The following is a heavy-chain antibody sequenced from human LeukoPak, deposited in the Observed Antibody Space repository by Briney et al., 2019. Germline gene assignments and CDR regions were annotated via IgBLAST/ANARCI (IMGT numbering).Heavy chain of an antibody. CDR1: GFTFSSYG. CDR3: ARQMTPDAFDI. Sequence: PGRSPRLSCAASGFTFSSYGMHWVRQAPGKGLEWVAVIWYDGSNKYYADSVKGRFTISRDNSKNTLYLQMNSLRAEDTAVYYCARQMTPDAFDIWGQGTMVTVSS. CDR2: IWYDGSNK. D-gene: IGHD2-15*01. J-gene: IGHJ3*02. V-gene: IGHV3-33*01.